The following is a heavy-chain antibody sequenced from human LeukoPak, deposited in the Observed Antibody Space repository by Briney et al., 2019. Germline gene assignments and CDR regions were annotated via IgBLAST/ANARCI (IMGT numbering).Heavy chain of an antibody. CDR2: ISSSSSYI. D-gene: IGHD1-20*01. CDR3: ARRGITGTTSHYYYYMDV. J-gene: IGHJ6*03. V-gene: IGHV3-21*01. Sequence: PGGSLRLSCAASGFTFSGYSMNWVRQAPGKGLEWVSSISSSSSYIYYADSVKGRFTISRDNAKNSLYLQMNSLRAEDTAVYYCARRGITGTTSHYYYYMDVWGKGTTVTVSS. CDR1: GFTFSGYS.